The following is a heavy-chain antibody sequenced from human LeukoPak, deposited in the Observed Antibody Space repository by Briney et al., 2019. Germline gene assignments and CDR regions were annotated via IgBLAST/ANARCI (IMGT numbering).Heavy chain of an antibody. CDR3: ASTSPRGN. CDR1: GGSFSGYY. V-gene: IGHV4-34*01. CDR2: INHSGST. J-gene: IGHJ4*02. Sequence: SETLSLTCAVYGGSFSGYYWSWIRQPPGKGLEWIGEINHSGSTNYNPSLKSRVTISVDTSKNQFSLKLSSVTAADTAVYYCASTSPRGNWGQGTLVTVSS. D-gene: IGHD3-10*01.